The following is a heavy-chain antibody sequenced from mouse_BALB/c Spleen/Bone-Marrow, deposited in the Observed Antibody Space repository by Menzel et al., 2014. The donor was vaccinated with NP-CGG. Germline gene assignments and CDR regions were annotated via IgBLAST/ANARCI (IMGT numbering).Heavy chain of an antibody. Sequence: EVQLVESGGGLVKPGGSLELSCAASGFAFSSYDMSWVRQTPEKRLEWVATISSGGSYTYYPDSVKGRFTISRDNARNTLYLQMSSLRSEDTALYYCARHPYYGNYPAWFAYWGQGTLVTVSA. D-gene: IGHD2-10*01. CDR1: GFAFSSYD. J-gene: IGHJ3*01. CDR3: ARHPYYGNYPAWFAY. CDR2: ISSGGSYT. V-gene: IGHV5-9*02.